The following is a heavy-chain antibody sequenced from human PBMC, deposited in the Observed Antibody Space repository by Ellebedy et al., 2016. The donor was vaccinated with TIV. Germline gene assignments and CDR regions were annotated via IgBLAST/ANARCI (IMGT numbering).Heavy chain of an antibody. CDR3: ARVDYYDSSGYYYFDY. V-gene: IGHV4-59*01. D-gene: IGHD3-22*01. Sequence: SETLSLXXAVYGGSFSGYYWSWIRQPPGKGLEWIGYIYYSGSTNYNPSLKSRVTISVDTSKNQFSLKLSSVTAADTAVYYCARVDYYDSSGYYYFDYWGQGTLVTVSS. J-gene: IGHJ4*02. CDR2: IYYSGST. CDR1: GGSFSGYY.